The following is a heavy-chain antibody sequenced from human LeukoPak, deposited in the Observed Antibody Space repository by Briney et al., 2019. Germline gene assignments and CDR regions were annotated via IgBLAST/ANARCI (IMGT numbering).Heavy chain of an antibody. CDR3: ARRTTMVRGEYFDF. CDR1: GDSISSSNFY. CDR2: IYYSGST. V-gene: IGHV4-39*01. J-gene: IGHJ4*02. D-gene: IGHD3-10*01. Sequence: SETLSLTCTVSGDSISSSNFYWGWIRQPPGKGLEWIGNIYYSGSTYYNPSLKSRVTISVDSSKNQFSLRLSSVTAADTAVYYCARRTTMVRGEYFDFWGQGTLVTVSS.